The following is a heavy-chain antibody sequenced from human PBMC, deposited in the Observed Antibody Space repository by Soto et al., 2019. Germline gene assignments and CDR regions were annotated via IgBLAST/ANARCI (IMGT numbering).Heavy chain of an antibody. J-gene: IGHJ4*02. D-gene: IGHD4-17*01. Sequence: QVQLVQSGAEVKNPGASVKVSCKASGYSFTDYYMHWVRQAPGQGLEWMGWINPRRGGTNYAQKFQGWVTMTRDTSISTAYMELSRLTSDDTAVYYCARDGDDYEVRLDYWGQGTLVTVSS. CDR3: ARDGDDYEVRLDY. CDR2: INPRRGGT. V-gene: IGHV1-2*04. CDR1: GYSFTDYY.